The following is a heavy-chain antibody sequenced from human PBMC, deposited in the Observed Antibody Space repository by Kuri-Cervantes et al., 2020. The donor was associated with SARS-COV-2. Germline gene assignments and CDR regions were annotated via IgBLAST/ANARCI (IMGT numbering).Heavy chain of an antibody. Sequence: GESLKISCKGSGYSFTSYWIGWVRQMPGKGLEWMGIIYPGDSDTRYSPSFQGQVTISADKSISTAYLQWRSPKASDTAMYYCARQKFHYYDSSGYQGATDYWGQGTLVTVSS. CDR2: IYPGDSDT. CDR3: ARQKFHYYDSSGYQGATDY. CDR1: GYSFTSYW. J-gene: IGHJ4*02. V-gene: IGHV5-51*01. D-gene: IGHD3-22*01.